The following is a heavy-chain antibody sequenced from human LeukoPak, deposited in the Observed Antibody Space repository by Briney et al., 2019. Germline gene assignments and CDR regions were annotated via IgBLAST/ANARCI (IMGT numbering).Heavy chain of an antibody. CDR1: GGSISSYY. CDR2: INHSGST. Sequence: PSETLSLTCTVSGGSISSYYWSWIRQPPGKGLEWIGHINHSGSTNYNPSLKSRVTTSVDTSKNQFSLKLSSVTAADTAVYYCARLVGATSPFDYWGQGTLVTVSS. CDR3: ARLVGATSPFDY. D-gene: IGHD1-26*01. V-gene: IGHV4-59*08. J-gene: IGHJ4*02.